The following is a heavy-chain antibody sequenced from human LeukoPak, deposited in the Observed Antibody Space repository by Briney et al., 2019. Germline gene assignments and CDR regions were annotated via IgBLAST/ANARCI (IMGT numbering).Heavy chain of an antibody. CDR2: TVGSGPDT. V-gene: IGHV3-23*01. D-gene: IGHD3-16*01. Sequence: GGSLRLSCAASGFTFTNYAMSWVRQTPGKGLEWVSATVGSGPDTYHADSVKGRFTVSRDNSRNTLYLQMNSLRVEDTAVYYCAKMVRGSYSDYWGQGTLVTVSS. J-gene: IGHJ4*02. CDR1: GFTFTNYA. CDR3: AKMVRGSYSDY.